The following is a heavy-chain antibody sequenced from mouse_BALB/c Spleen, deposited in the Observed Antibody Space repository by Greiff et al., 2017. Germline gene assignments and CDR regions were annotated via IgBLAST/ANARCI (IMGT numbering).Heavy chain of an antibody. D-gene: IGHD1-1*01. CDR1: GFTFSNYW. V-gene: IGHV6-6*02. CDR3: TRGVVALRHWYFDV. J-gene: IGHJ1*01. CDR2: IRLKSNNYAT. Sequence: EVQGVESGGGLVQPGGSMKLSCVASGFTFSNYWMNWVRQSPEKGLEWVAEIRLKSNNYATHYAESVKGRFTISRDDSKSSVYLQMNNLRAEDTGIYYCTRGVVALRHWYFDVWGAGTTVTVSS.